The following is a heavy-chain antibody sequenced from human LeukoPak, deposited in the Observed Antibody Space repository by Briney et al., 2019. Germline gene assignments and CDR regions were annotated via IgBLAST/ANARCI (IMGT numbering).Heavy chain of an antibody. D-gene: IGHD3-22*01. Sequence: GGSLRLSCAASGFTVSGNYMSWVRQAPGKGLEWVSVIYSSGSTYYADSVKGRFTISRDNSKNTLYLQMNSLRPEDTAVYYCARLDDSSGYYSHFDYWGQGTLVTVSS. CDR3: ARLDDSSGYYSHFDY. CDR2: IYSSGST. CDR1: GFTVSGNY. V-gene: IGHV3-53*01. J-gene: IGHJ4*02.